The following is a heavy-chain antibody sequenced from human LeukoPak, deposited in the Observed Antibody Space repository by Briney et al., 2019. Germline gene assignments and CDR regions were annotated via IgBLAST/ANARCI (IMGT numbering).Heavy chain of an antibody. CDR1: GFTFSSYS. Sequence: GGSLRLSCAASGFTFSSYSMNWVRQAPGKGLEWVSPISSSSSYIYYADSVKGRFTISRDNAKNSLYLQMNSLRAEDTAVYYCARDYYDYVWGSVSDYWGQGTLVTVSS. D-gene: IGHD3-16*01. J-gene: IGHJ4*02. CDR2: ISSSSSYI. CDR3: ARDYYDYVWGSVSDY. V-gene: IGHV3-21*01.